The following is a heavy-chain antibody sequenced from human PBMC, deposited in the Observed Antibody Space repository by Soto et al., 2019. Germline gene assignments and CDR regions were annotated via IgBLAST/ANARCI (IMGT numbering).Heavy chain of an antibody. Sequence: GGSLRLSCAASGFTFSSYSMNWVRQAPGKGLEWVSYISGSSNTIYYADSVKGRFIISRDNAKISLYLQMTNMHPVDKATYYCVHSSYGSGDPVDYWGQGTRVTVSS. CDR2: ISGSSNTI. CDR1: GFTFSSYS. V-gene: IGHV3-48*01. CDR3: VHSSYGSGDPVDY. J-gene: IGHJ4*02. D-gene: IGHD5-18*01.